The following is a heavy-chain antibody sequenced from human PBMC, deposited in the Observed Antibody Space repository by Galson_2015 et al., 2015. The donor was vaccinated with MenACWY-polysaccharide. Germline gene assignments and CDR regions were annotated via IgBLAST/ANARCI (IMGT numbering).Heavy chain of an antibody. Sequence: SLRLSCAASGIRFSGSGMHWVRPAPGKGVEWVAVIPYDGTNKVYADSVKGRFPISRDNSKNTLYLEMNSLRAEDTAVYYCAREGSRIVFHAFDTWGQGTMVTVSS. J-gene: IGHJ3*02. CDR3: AREGSRIVFHAFDT. D-gene: IGHD6-13*01. CDR1: GIRFSGSG. V-gene: IGHV3-33*01. CDR2: IPYDGTNK.